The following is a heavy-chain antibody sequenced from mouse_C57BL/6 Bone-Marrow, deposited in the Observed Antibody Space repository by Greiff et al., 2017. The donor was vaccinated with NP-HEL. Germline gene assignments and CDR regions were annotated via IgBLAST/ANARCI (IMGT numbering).Heavy chain of an antibody. CDR1: GYTFTSYW. CDR2: IDPSDSYT. J-gene: IGHJ3*01. V-gene: IGHV1-50*01. Sequence: QVQLQQPGAELVKPGASVKLSCKASGYTFTSYWMQWVKQRPGQGLEWIGEIDPSDSYTNYNQKFKGKATLTVDTSSSTAYMQLSSLTSEDSAVYYCARSRGYYPCAYWGQGTLVTVSA. D-gene: IGHD2-3*01. CDR3: ARSRGYYPCAY.